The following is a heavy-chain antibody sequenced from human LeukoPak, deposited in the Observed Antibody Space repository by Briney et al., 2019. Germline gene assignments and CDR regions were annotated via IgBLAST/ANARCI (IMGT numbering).Heavy chain of an antibody. CDR2: INIGGTNT. V-gene: IGHV3-11*01. CDR3: ATDGAGFDT. J-gene: IGHJ5*02. CDR1: GFTFNDYY. Sequence: GGSLRLTCAASGFTFNDYYMSWIRQAPGKGLEWLSYINIGGTNTHYADSVKGRFTISRDNAKKSLYLEMNNLRAEDTAVYYCATDGAGFDTWGQGVLVTVSS.